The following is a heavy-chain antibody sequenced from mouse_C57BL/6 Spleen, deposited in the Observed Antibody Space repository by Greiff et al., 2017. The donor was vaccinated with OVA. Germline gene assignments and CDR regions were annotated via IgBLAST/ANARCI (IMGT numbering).Heavy chain of an antibody. CDR3: ARGGDSSGPYYFDY. Sequence: EVQRVESGGDLVKPGGSLKLSCAASGFTFSSYGMSWVRQTPDKRLEWVATISSGGSYTYYPDSVKGRFTISRDNAKNTLYLQMSSLKSEDTAMYYCARGGDSSGPYYFDYWGQGTTLTVSS. CDR2: ISSGGSYT. CDR1: GFTFSSYG. V-gene: IGHV5-6*01. D-gene: IGHD3-2*02. J-gene: IGHJ2*01.